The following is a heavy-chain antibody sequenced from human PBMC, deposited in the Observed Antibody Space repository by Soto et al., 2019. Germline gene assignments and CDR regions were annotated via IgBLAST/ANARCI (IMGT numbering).Heavy chain of an antibody. CDR3: ARDLFGSVWYVDY. V-gene: IGHV3-21*01. CDR2: ITSGSSSI. D-gene: IGHD6-19*01. CDR1: GFTFSVYT. J-gene: IGHJ4*02. Sequence: EVQLVESGGGLVKPGGSLRLSCAASGFTFSVYTMNWVRQAPGKGLEWVSSITSGSSSIYYADSVKGRFTISRDNAKNSLYLQMNRLRGEDAAVYYCARDLFGSVWYVDYGGQCTLVTVSS.